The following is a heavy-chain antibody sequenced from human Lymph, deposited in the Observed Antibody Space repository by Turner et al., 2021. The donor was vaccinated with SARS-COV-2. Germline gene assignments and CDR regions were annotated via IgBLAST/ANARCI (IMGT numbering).Heavy chain of an antibody. CDR1: GFTFNNYP. J-gene: IGHJ4*02. V-gene: IGHV3-30-3*01. CDR2: ISYDGSNK. Sequence: QVQLVESGGGVVQPGRSLLLPCAASGFTFNNYPMHWVRQAPGKGLEWVAVISYDGSNKNYADSVKGRFTISRDNSKNTLDLQMNSLRAEDTAVYYCARDSSGSGTLDYWGQGTLVTVSS. CDR3: ARDSSGSGTLDY. D-gene: IGHD3-10*01.